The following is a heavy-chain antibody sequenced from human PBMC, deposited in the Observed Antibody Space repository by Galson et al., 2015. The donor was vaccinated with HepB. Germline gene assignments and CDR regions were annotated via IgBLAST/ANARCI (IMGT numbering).Heavy chain of an antibody. D-gene: IGHD2-2*01. J-gene: IGHJ6*03. V-gene: IGHV3-73*01. Sequence: SLRLSCAASGFTFSGSAMHWVRQASGKGLEWVGRIRSKANSYATAYAASVKGRFTISRDDSKNTAYLQMNSLKTEDTAVYYCTRHRRECPIGYCSSTSCCDYYYYYMDVWGKGTTVTVSS. CDR1: GFTFSGSA. CDR2: IRSKANSYAT. CDR3: TRHRRECPIGYCSSTSCCDYYYYYMDV.